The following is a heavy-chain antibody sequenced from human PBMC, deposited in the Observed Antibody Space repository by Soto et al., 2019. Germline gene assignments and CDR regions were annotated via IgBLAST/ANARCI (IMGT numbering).Heavy chain of an antibody. Sequence: GGSLRLSCAASGFTFSSYSMNWVRQAPGKGLEWVSSISSSSSYIYYADSVKGRFTISRDNAKNSLYLQMNSLRAEDTAVYYCARFYGSGSYPIYYFDYWGQGTLVTVSS. D-gene: IGHD3-10*01. V-gene: IGHV3-21*01. J-gene: IGHJ4*02. CDR1: GFTFSSYS. CDR3: ARFYGSGSYPIYYFDY. CDR2: ISSSSSYI.